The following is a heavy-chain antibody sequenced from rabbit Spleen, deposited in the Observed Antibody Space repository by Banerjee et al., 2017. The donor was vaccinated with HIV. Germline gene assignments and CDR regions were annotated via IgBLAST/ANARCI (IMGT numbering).Heavy chain of an antibody. V-gene: IGHV1S47*01. J-gene: IGHJ4*01. CDR3: VRGASSSGYYNL. CDR2: IDLLFGTT. CDR1: GFDLSSGG. D-gene: IGHD1-1*01. Sequence: QEQLEESGGGQVQPGESLKLTCKASGFDLSSGGDMCWVRQAPGKGLEWIGYIDLLFGTTYYANWVNGRFTISSHNAQNTLYLQLNSLTVADTATYFCVRGASSSGYYNLWGQGTLVTVS.